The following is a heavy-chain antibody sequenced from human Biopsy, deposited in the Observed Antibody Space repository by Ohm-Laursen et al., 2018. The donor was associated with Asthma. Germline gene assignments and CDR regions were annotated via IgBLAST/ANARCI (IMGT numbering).Heavy chain of an antibody. CDR3: ARKARHGDYDFDY. CDR1: GFTFSSYG. V-gene: IGHV3-33*01. CDR2: IWYDGSNK. J-gene: IGHJ4*02. Sequence: SLRLSCAASGFTFSSYGMHWVRHAPGKGLEWVAVIWYDGSNKYYADSVKGRFTISRDNSKNTLYLQMNSLRAEDTAVYYCARKARHGDYDFDYWGQGTLVTVSS. D-gene: IGHD4-17*01.